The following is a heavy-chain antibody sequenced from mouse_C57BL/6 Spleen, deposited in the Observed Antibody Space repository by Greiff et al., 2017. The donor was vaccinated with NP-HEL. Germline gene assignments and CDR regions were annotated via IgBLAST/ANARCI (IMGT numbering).Heavy chain of an antibody. CDR2: IRNKANGYTT. V-gene: IGHV7-3*01. CDR1: GFTFTDYY. Sequence: EVQGVESGGGLVQPGGSLSLSCAASGFTFTDYYMSWVRQPPGKALEWLGFIRNKANGYTTEYSASVKGRFTISRDNSQSILYLQMNALRAEDSATYYCARYSTGSSYRYFDVWGTGTTVTVSS. D-gene: IGHD1-1*01. CDR3: ARYSTGSSYRYFDV. J-gene: IGHJ1*03.